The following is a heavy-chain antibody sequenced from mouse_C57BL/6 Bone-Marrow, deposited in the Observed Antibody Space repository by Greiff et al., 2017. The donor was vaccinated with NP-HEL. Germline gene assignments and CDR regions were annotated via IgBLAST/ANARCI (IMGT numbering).Heavy chain of an antibody. Sequence: EVKLMESGGGLVQPKGSLKLSCAASGFSFNTYAMNWVRQAPGKGLEWVARIRSKSNNYATYYADSVKDRFTISRDDSESMLYLQMNNLKTEDTAMYYCVRRAYYGFYYAMDYWGQGTSVTVSS. CDR1: GFSFNTYA. J-gene: IGHJ4*01. CDR3: VRRAYYGFYYAMDY. CDR2: IRSKSNNYAT. V-gene: IGHV10-1*01. D-gene: IGHD2-10*01.